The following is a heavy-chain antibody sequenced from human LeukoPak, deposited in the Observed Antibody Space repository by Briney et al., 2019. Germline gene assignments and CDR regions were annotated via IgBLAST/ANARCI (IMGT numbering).Heavy chain of an antibody. V-gene: IGHV4-4*07. J-gene: IGHJ4*02. CDR1: GGSIINYY. D-gene: IGHD2/OR15-2a*01. CDR3: AGHHPRNTVDF. CDR2: IHITEST. Sequence: SETLSLTCTVSGGSIINYYWSWVRQSPGKGLEWIGRIHITESTNYNPSLKSRVTLSQDTSKSQISLRLRSVTAADTAVYYCAGHHPRNTVDFWGQGTLVTVSS.